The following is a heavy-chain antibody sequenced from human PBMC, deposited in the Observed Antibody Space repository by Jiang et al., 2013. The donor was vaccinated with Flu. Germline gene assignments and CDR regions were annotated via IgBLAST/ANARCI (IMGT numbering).Heavy chain of an antibody. CDR2: INGGGTTT. Sequence: QLLESGGGLVQPGGSLRLSCAASGFSFIDYWVHWVRQAPGKGLVWVSHINGGGTTTTYADSVKGRFTISRDDAKNTVYLQMSSLRAEDTALYFCARDKGYSMDVWGQGTTVTVSS. CDR3: ARDKGYSMDV. CDR1: GFSFIDYW. J-gene: IGHJ6*02. V-gene: IGHV3-74*01.